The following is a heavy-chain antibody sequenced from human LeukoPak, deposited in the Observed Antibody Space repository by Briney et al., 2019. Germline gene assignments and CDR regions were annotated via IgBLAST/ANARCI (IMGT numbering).Heavy chain of an antibody. J-gene: IGHJ3*02. V-gene: IGHV3-21*01. Sequence: KPGRSLRLSCTTSGFTFGDYAMSWFRQAPGKGLEWVSSISSSSSYIYYADSVKGRFTISRDNAKNSLYLQMNSLRAEDTAVYYCARQGVWGAFDIWGQGTMVTVSS. CDR3: ARQGVWGAFDI. CDR1: GFTFGDYA. CDR2: ISSSSSYI. D-gene: IGHD6-6*01.